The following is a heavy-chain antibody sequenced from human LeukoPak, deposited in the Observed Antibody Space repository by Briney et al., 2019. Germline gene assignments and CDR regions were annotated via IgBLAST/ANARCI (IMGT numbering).Heavy chain of an antibody. CDR3: ARRVGRWFGERAYYYNYMDV. CDR2: INHSRST. Sequence: SETLSLTCTVSGGSISSGSYYWSWIRQPPGKGLEWIGEINHSRSTKYKSSLKSRVTISVDTSKNQFSLKLSSLTAADTAVYYCARRVGRWFGERAYYYNYMDVWGKGTTVTISS. V-gene: IGHV4-39*01. J-gene: IGHJ6*03. CDR1: GGSISSGSYY. D-gene: IGHD3-10*01.